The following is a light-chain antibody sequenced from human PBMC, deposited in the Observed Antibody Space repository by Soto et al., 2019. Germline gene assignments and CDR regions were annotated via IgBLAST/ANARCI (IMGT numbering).Light chain of an antibody. CDR1: QSVNSNY. CDR2: GAS. V-gene: IGKV3-20*01. J-gene: IGKJ1*01. CDR3: QQYDSTPPT. Sequence: EIVLTQSPGTLSLSPGDRATLSCRASQSVNSNYLAWYQRKPGQAPRLLIYGASNRATGIPCRFSASGSGTDFTLTITRLDAADFAVYYCQQYDSTPPTFGQGTKVVVK.